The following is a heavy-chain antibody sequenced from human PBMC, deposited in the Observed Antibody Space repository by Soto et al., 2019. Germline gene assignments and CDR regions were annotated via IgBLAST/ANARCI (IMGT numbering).Heavy chain of an antibody. Sequence: GASVKVSCKASGYTFTSYAMHWVRQAPGQRLEWMGWINAGNGNTKYSQKFQGRVTITRDTSASTAYMELSSLRSEDTAVYYCARSHLEWLYNWFDPWAQGTLVTVSS. CDR3: ARSHLEWLYNWFDP. CDR2: INAGNGNT. J-gene: IGHJ5*02. V-gene: IGHV1-3*01. CDR1: GYTFTSYA. D-gene: IGHD3-3*01.